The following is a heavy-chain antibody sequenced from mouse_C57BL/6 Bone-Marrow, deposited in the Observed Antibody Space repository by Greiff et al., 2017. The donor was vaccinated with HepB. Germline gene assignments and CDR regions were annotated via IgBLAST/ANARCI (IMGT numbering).Heavy chain of an antibody. D-gene: IGHD1-2*01. J-gene: IGHJ4*01. Sequence: QVQLKQPGAELVRPGTSVKLSCKASGYTFTSYWMHWVKQRPGQGLEWIGVIDPSDSYTNYNQKFKGKATLTVDTSSSTAYMQLSSLTSEDSAVYYCARTLLRVAMDYWGQGTSVTVSS. V-gene: IGHV1-59*01. CDR3: ARTLLRVAMDY. CDR1: GYTFTSYW. CDR2: IDPSDSYT.